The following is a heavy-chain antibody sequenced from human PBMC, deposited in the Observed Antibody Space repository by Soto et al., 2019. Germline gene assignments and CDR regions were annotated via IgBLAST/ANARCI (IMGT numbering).Heavy chain of an antibody. CDR3: GGGRRDVGEIFAS. V-gene: IGHV4-31*03. J-gene: IGHJ4*02. D-gene: IGHD3-3*01. CDR1: GGSISSGGYY. CDR2: IYYSGST. Sequence: SETLSLTCTVSGGSISSGGYYWSWIRQHPGKGLEWIGYIYYSGSTYYNPSLKSRVTISVDTSKNQFSLKLSSVTAADTAVYNWGGGRRDVGEIFASGGKGPLVPVS.